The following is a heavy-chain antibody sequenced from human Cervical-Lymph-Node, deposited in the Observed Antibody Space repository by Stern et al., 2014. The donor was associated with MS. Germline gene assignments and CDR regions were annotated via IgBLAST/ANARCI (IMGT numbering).Heavy chain of an antibody. CDR2: IIPLFGTA. Sequence: QMQLVQSGAEVKKPGSSVKISCKASGGTFNSYAISWVRQAPAQGLEWMGGIIPLFGTANYAQKFQGRVTITADKSTSTAYMALSSLRSEDTAVYYCASPDPYDSNVLYFDFWGQGTLVTVSS. CDR1: GGTFNSYA. CDR3: ASPDPYDSNVLYFDF. J-gene: IGHJ4*02. V-gene: IGHV1-69*06. D-gene: IGHD3-22*01.